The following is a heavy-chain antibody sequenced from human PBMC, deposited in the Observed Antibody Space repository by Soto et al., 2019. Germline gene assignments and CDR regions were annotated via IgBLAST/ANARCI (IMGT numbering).Heavy chain of an antibody. CDR2: ISSGSVHI. CDR1: GFTFNSYS. J-gene: IGHJ3*01. D-gene: IGHD1-1*01. Sequence: GGSLRLSCAASGFTFNSYSVNWVRQAPGKGLEWVASISSGSVHIDFADSVKGRFTISRDDVTNSVSLQMDSLRVEDTGIYYCARYDAFKAFDLWGQGTMVTVSS. CDR3: ARYDAFKAFDL. V-gene: IGHV3-21*01.